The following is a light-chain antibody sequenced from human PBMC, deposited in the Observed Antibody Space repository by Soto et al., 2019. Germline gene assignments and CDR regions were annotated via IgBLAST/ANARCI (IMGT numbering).Light chain of an antibody. CDR3: QAWDSSTVV. CDR2: QDS. CDR1: KLGDKY. J-gene: IGLJ2*01. Sequence: SYELTQPPSVSVSPGQTASITCSGDKLGDKYVCWYQQKPGQSPVLVFYQDSRRPSGIPERFSGSNSGNTATLTISGAQPMDEADYYCQAWDSSTVVFGGGTQLTVL. V-gene: IGLV3-1*01.